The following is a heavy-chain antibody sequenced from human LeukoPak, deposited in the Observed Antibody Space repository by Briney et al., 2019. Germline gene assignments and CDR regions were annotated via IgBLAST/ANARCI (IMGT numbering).Heavy chain of an antibody. CDR2: IRYDGSNK. J-gene: IGHJ4*02. Sequence: GGSLRLSCAASGFTFSSYGMHWVRQAPGKGLEWVAFIRYDGSNKYYADSVKGRFTISRDNSKNTLYLQMNSLRAEDTAVYYCAKEEDYGDQARLDYWGQGTLVTVSS. CDR1: GFTFSSYG. V-gene: IGHV3-30*02. D-gene: IGHD4-17*01. CDR3: AKEEDYGDQARLDY.